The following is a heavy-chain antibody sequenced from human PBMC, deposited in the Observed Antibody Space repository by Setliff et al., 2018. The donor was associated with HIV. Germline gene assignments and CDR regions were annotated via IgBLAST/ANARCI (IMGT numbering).Heavy chain of an antibody. CDR3: AKDRGPEGAPYSYYGMDV. CDR2: IGSSGGST. Sequence: GGSLRLSCAASEFTFSTYAMSWVRQAPGKGLEWVSVIGSSGGSTYYADSVKGRFTVSGDNSKNTLYLQMNSLRAEDTAVYYCAKDRGPEGAPYSYYGMDVWGQGTTVTVSS. CDR1: EFTFSTYA. V-gene: IGHV3-23*01. J-gene: IGHJ6*02.